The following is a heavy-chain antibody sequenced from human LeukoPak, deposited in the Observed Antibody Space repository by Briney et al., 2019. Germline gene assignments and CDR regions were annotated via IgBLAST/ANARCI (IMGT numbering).Heavy chain of an antibody. D-gene: IGHD2-2*02. V-gene: IGHV1-24*01. CDR3: AVGITAIIYYYYGMDV. CDR1: GYTLTELS. CDR2: FDPEDGET. Sequence: ASVKVSCKVSGYTLTELSMHWVRQAPGKGLEWMGGFDPEDGETIYAQKLQGRVTMTEDTSTDTAYMELSSLRSEDTAVYYCAVGITAIIYYYYGMDVWGQGTTVTVSS. J-gene: IGHJ6*02.